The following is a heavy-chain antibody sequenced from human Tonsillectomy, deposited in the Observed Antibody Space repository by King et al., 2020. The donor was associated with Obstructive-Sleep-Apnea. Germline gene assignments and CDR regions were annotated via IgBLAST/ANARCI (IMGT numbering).Heavy chain of an antibody. J-gene: IGHJ4*02. CDR1: GFTFDDYA. Sequence: EVQLVESGGGLVQPGRSLRLSCAAFGFTFDDYAMHWVRQAPGKGLEWVSGISWNSGSIGYADSVKGRFTISRDNAKNFLYLQMNSLRAEDTALYYCASRRAFGSLLFDYWGQGTLVTVSS. D-gene: IGHD3-10*01. V-gene: IGHV3-9*01. CDR2: ISWNSGSI. CDR3: ASRRAFGSLLFDY.